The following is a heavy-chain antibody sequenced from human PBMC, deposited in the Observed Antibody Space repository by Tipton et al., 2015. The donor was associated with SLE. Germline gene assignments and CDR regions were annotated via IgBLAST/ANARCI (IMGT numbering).Heavy chain of an antibody. CDR3: ARSFNEYDKYFESSAFYRLLGY. CDR1: GDSVSNEFYS. CDR2: VHVTGTS. J-gene: IGHJ4*02. D-gene: IGHD3-22*01. V-gene: IGHV4-61*02. Sequence: TLSLTCAVSGDSVSNEFYSWGWVRQPAGKGLEWIGRVHVTGTSTYNPSLKSRVTLSLDKSKNQLSLSLSSVTAADTAVYYCARSFNEYDKYFESSAFYRLLGYWGQGTLVTVSS.